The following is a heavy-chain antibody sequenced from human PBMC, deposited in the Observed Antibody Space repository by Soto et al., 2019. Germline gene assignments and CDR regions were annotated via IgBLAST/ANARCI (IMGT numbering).Heavy chain of an antibody. CDR3: AREFDSSRWLNYFDY. CDR1: GFTFSSYA. J-gene: IGHJ4*02. Sequence: QVQLVESGGGVVQPGRSLRLSCAASGFTFSSYAMHWVRQAPGKGLEWVAVISYDGSNKYYADSVKGRFTISRDNSKNTLYLQMNSLRAEDTAVYYCAREFDSSRWLNYFDYWGQGTLVTVSS. D-gene: IGHD6-19*01. CDR2: ISYDGSNK. V-gene: IGHV3-30-3*01.